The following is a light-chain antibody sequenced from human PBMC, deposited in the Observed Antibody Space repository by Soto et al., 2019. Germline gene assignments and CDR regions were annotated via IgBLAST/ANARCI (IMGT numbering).Light chain of an antibody. Sequence: DIQMTQSPSTLSASVGDRVTITCRASQSISSWLAWYQQKPGKAPKLLIYDASSLESGVPSRFSGSGSGTEFTLTISSLQPDDFTVYYCHHYETFGQGTKVEIK. CDR1: QSISSW. CDR2: DAS. J-gene: IGKJ1*01. V-gene: IGKV1-5*01. CDR3: HHYET.